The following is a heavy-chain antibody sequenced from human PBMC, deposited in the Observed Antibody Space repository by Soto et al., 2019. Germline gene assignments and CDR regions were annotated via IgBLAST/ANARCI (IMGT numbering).Heavy chain of an antibody. Sequence: QVQLVESGGGVVQPGRSLRLSCAASGLTFSSYAMHWVRQAPGKGLEWVAVISYDGSNKYYADSVKGRFTISRDNSKNTLYLQMNSLRAEDTAVYYCARALPYDFWSGYYGMDVWGQGTTVTVSS. CDR3: ARALPYDFWSGYYGMDV. CDR2: ISYDGSNK. CDR1: GLTFSSYA. V-gene: IGHV3-30-3*01. J-gene: IGHJ6*02. D-gene: IGHD3-3*01.